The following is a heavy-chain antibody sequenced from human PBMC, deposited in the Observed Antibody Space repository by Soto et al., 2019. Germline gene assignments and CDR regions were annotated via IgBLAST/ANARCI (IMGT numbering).Heavy chain of an antibody. CDR2: TYTSGSP. D-gene: IGHD2-2*02. CDR3: AIDRGYCSSTSCYKGGWFDP. V-gene: IGHV4-4*07. Sequence: QVQLQESGPGLVKPSETLSLTCTASGGSIRSNNGSWIRQPAGKGLKWIGRTYTSGSPNYNPSLKSRVTMSVDTAKNQFSLKLRSVTAADTAVYYCAIDRGYCSSTSCYKGGWFDPWGQGTLVTVSS. J-gene: IGHJ5*02. CDR1: GGSIRSNN.